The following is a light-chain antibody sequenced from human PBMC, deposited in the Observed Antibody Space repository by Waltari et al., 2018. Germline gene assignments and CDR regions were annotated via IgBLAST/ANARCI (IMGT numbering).Light chain of an antibody. CDR3: QHYVRTWA. V-gene: IGKV3-20*01. CDR1: QRVGSNY. Sequence: EIVLTQSPGTLSLSPGESATLSCRASQRVGSNYLAWYQQTPGQAPRLFIYGASSRATGIPDRFSGSGAGTDFTLYSSRLEPEYFAVYYCQHYVRTWAFGQGTKVEIK. CDR2: GAS. J-gene: IGKJ1*01.